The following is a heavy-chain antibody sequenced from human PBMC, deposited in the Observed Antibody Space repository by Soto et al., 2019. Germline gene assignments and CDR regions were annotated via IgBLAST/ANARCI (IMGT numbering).Heavy chain of an antibody. CDR3: TRDASRDSSARGWFDP. J-gene: IGHJ5*02. D-gene: IGHD6-13*01. Sequence: GGSLRLSCAASGFTFRSFTMYWVRQAPGKGLEWVSTISSNSAYIYYTDALRGRFTISRDNAKNSLHLQMNSLRAEDTAVYYCTRDASRDSSARGWFDPWGPGTLVTVS. V-gene: IGHV3-21*01. CDR2: ISSNSAYI. CDR1: GFTFRSFT.